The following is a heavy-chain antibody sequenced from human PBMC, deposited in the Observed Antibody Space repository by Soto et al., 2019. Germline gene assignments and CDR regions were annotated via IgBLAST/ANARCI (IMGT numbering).Heavy chain of an antibody. D-gene: IGHD2-15*01. CDR1: GFIVSDTY. CDR2: ISNRGDT. CDR3: AREPRYCRGGSCAITGDAYDI. Sequence: GGSLRLSCTASGFIVSDTYVNWVRQAPGKGLEWVSVISNRGDTHYADSVRGRFSLSRDISDNTLHLQMNNLRVEDTAVYYCAREPRYCRGGSCAITGDAYDIWGQGTMVTVS. J-gene: IGHJ3*02. V-gene: IGHV3-66*01.